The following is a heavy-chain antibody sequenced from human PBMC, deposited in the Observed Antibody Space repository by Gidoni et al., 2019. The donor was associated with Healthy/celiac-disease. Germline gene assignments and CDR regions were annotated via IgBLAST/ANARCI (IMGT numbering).Heavy chain of an antibody. V-gene: IGHV3-73*01. Sequence: EVQLVESGGGLVQPGGSLTLSCAASGFTFSGSAMHWVRQASGKGLEWVGRIRSKANSYATAYAASVKGRFTISRDDSKNTAYLQMNSLKTEDTAVYYCTSRGRDYGDYGLDYWGQGTLVTVSS. J-gene: IGHJ4*02. CDR3: TSRGRDYGDYGLDY. D-gene: IGHD4-17*01. CDR1: GFTFSGSA. CDR2: IRSKANSYAT.